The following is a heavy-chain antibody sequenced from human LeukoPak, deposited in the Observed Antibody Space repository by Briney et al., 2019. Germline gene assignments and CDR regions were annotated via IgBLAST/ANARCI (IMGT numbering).Heavy chain of an antibody. Sequence: SETLSLTYTVSGGSISSYYWSWIRQPPGKGLEWIGYIYYSGSTNYNPSLKSRVTISVDTSKNQFSLKLSSVTAADTAVYYCARDQGRSGGSCFDYWGQGTLVTVSS. CDR3: ARDQGRSGGSCFDY. D-gene: IGHD2-15*01. J-gene: IGHJ4*02. CDR2: IYYSGST. V-gene: IGHV4-59*01. CDR1: GGSISSYY.